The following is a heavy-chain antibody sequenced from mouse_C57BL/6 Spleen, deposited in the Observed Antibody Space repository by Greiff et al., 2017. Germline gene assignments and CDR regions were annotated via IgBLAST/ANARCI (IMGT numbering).Heavy chain of an antibody. CDR1: GYTFTSYW. CDR3: ARSLYGTYDYDY. V-gene: IGHV1-55*01. D-gene: IGHD2-1*01. J-gene: IGHJ2*01. Sequence: QVQLQQPGAELVKPGASVKMSCKASGYTFTSYWITWVKQRPGQGLEWIGDIYPGSGSTNYNEKFKSKATRTVDTSSSTADMQISSLTSEDSAVYYGARSLYGTYDYDYWGQGTTLTVSS. CDR2: IYPGSGST.